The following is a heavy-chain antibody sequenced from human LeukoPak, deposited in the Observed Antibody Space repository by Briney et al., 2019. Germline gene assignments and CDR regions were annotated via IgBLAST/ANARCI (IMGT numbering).Heavy chain of an antibody. CDR3: ARAGLKGKRNWFDP. Sequence: PSEILSLTCTVSGGSISSYYWSWIRQPAGKGLEWIGRIYTSGSTNYNPSLKSRVTMSVDTSKNQFSLKLSSVTAADTAVYYCARAGLKGKRNWFDPWGQGTLVTVSS. J-gene: IGHJ5*02. D-gene: IGHD2-8*01. CDR1: GGSISSYY. V-gene: IGHV4-4*07. CDR2: IYTSGST.